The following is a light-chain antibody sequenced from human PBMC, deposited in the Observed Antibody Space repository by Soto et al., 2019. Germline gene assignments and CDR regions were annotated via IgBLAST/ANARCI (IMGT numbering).Light chain of an antibody. CDR3: QQYCSSST. J-gene: IGKJ5*01. CDR1: QSFSSY. Sequence: EIVMTQSPSTLSSSDGERATLSWRASQSFSSYLAGYQQKPGQPPRILIYDASNRATGIPARFSGSGSGTYFTLTTSRLEHEEFAVYYWQQYCSSSTFGQGTRLEIK. CDR2: DAS. V-gene: IGKV3-11*01.